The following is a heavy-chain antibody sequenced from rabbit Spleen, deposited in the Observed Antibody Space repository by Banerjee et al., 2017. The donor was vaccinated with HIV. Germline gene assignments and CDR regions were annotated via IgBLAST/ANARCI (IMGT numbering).Heavy chain of an antibody. CDR2: IDTGIGGTT. V-gene: IGHV1S45*01. CDR1: GFDFSSYG. CDR3: ASGYSDVYFSL. Sequence: QEQLKETGGGLVQPGGSLTLSCKASGFDFSSYGVSWVRQAPGKGLEWITCIDTGIGGTTYYASWAKGRFTISKTSSTTVTLQMTSLTAADTATYFCASGYSDVYFSLWGPGTLVTVS. J-gene: IGHJ4*01. D-gene: IGHD1-1*01.